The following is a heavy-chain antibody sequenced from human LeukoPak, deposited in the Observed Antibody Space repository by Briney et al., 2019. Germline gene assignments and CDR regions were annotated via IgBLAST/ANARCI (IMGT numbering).Heavy chain of an antibody. CDR2: IYYSGST. Sequence: PSETLSLTCTVSGGSISSYYWSWIRQPPGKGLEWIGYIYYSGSTNYNPSHKSRVTISVDTSKNQFSLKLSSVTAADTAVYYCARHVLRYFDWLQTDDAFDIWGQGTMVTVSS. CDR1: GGSISSYY. V-gene: IGHV4-59*08. CDR3: ARHVLRYFDWLQTDDAFDI. D-gene: IGHD3-9*01. J-gene: IGHJ3*02.